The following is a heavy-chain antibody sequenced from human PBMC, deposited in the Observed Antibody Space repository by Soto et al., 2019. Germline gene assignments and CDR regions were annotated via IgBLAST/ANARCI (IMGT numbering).Heavy chain of an antibody. CDR2: IGTAGDT. CDR1: GFTFSSYD. CDR3: ARAQSSGWYGYFDL. V-gene: IGHV3-13*01. J-gene: IGHJ2*01. Sequence: EVQLVESGGGLVQPGGSLRLSCAASGFTFSSYDMHWVRQATGKGLEWVSAIGTAGDTYYPGSVKGRFTISRENAKNSLYLQMNSLRAGDTAVYYCARAQSSGWYGYFDLWCRGTLVTVSS. D-gene: IGHD6-19*01.